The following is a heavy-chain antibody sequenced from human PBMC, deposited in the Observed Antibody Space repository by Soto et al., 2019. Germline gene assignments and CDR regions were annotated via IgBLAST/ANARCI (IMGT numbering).Heavy chain of an antibody. Sequence: SETLSLTCAVYGGSFSGYYWSWIRQPPGKGLEWIGEINHSGSTNYNPSLKSRVTISVDTSKNQFPLKLSSVTAADTAVYYCARGWSGPNAPTYFDYWGQGTLVTVSS. V-gene: IGHV4-34*01. J-gene: IGHJ4*02. CDR1: GGSFSGYY. CDR2: INHSGST. CDR3: ARGWSGPNAPTYFDY. D-gene: IGHD3-10*01.